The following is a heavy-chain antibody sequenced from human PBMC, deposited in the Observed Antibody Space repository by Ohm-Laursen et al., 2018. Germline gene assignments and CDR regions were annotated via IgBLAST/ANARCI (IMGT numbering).Heavy chain of an antibody. CDR3: ARDLEEDALDTAMGGFDY. Sequence: RSLRLSCAAPGFTFDDYAMHWVRQAPGKGLEWVSGISRNSGSIGYADSVKGRFTISRDNAKNSLHLQMNSLRAEDTAVYYCARDLEEDALDTAMGGFDYWGQGTLVTVSS. CDR1: GFTFDDYA. CDR2: ISRNSGSI. D-gene: IGHD5-18*01. V-gene: IGHV3-9*01. J-gene: IGHJ4*02.